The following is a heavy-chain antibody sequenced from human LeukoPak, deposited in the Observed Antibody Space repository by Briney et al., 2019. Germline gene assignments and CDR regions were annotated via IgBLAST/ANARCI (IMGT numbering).Heavy chain of an antibody. CDR3: AKTEDTAMAKGYY. CDR2: IRYDGSKT. Sequence: GGSLRLSCAASGFTFSSYGMHWVRQAPGKGLEWVAFIRYDGSKTYHADSVKGRFTISRDNSKNTLYLQMNSLRAEDTAVYYCAKTEDTAMAKGYYWGQGTLVTVS. CDR1: GFTFSSYG. J-gene: IGHJ4*02. V-gene: IGHV3-30*02. D-gene: IGHD5-18*01.